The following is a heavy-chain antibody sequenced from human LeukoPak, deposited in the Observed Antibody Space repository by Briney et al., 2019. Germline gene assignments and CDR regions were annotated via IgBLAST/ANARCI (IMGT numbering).Heavy chain of an antibody. CDR1: GYSFTIYS. CDR2: IYPGDSDT. J-gene: IGHJ4*02. CDR3: ARHRGPGPITKVADY. V-gene: IGHV5-51*01. Sequence: GESLKISCKGSGYSFTIYSIGWVRQMPGKGLEWMGIIYPGDSDTRYSPSFQGQVTISADKSISTAYLQWSSLKASDTAMYYCARHRGPGPITKVADYWGQGTLVTVSS. D-gene: IGHD3-10*01.